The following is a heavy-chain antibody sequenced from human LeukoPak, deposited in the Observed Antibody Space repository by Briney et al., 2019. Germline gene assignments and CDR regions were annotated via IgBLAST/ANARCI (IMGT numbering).Heavy chain of an antibody. CDR2: ITNSCGTT. Sequence: GGSLRLSCAASGFTFSSYAMSWVRQAPGKGLEWVSAITNSCGTTYYADSVKGRFTISSDNSKNTLYLQMNSLRAEDTAVYYCAKDPPHVSWLFDYWGQGTLVTVSS. CDR3: AKDPPHVSWLFDY. J-gene: IGHJ4*02. CDR1: GFTFSSYA. D-gene: IGHD3-16*01. V-gene: IGHV3-23*01.